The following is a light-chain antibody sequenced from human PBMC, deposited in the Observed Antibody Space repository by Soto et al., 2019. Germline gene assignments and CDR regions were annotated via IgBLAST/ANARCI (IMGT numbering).Light chain of an antibody. V-gene: IGLV2-8*01. J-gene: IGLJ2*01. CDR2: EVS. CDR3: SSFAGYNNYVI. Sequence: QSALTQPPSASGSPGQSVTISCAGTSSDVGGYNYVSWHQQHPGKAPKLMIYEVSKRPSGVPDRFSGTKSGNTASLTVSGLQPEDEADYYCSSFAGYNNYVIFGGGTKLTVL. CDR1: SSDVGGYNY.